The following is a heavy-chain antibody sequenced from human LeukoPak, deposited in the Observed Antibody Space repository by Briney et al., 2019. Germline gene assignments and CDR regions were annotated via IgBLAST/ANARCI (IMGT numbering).Heavy chain of an antibody. CDR1: GFTFSNYA. Sequence: GGSLRLSCAASGFTFSNYAMLWVRQAPGKGLEWVSSIAGTGDTYYVDSVKGRLTVSRDNSKNTLYLQINSLTAEDTALYYCAKGKSTGAVDWFDPWGQGTLVNVSS. V-gene: IGHV3-23*01. CDR2: IAGTGDT. D-gene: IGHD2-8*02. J-gene: IGHJ5*02. CDR3: AKGKSTGAVDWFDP.